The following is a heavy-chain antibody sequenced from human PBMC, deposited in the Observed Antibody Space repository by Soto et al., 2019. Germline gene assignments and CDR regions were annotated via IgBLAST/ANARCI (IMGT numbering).Heavy chain of an antibody. D-gene: IGHD3-22*01. CDR2: ISGGSGGST. V-gene: IGHV3-23*01. CDR3: ARSTGYYYDTSGYLDY. CDR1: GFTFSSYA. J-gene: IGHJ4*02. Sequence: EVQLLESGGGLVQPGGSLRLSCAASGFTFSSYAMSWVRQAPGKGLEWVSSISGGSGGSTYYADSVKGRFAISRDNSKNTVYLQMNSLRVEDTAVYYCARSTGYYYDTSGYLDYWGQGTLVTVSS.